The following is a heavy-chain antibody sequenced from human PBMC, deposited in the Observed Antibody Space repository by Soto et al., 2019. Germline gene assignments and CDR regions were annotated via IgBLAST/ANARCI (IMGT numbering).Heavy chain of an antibody. V-gene: IGHV4-4*02. CDR2: IYHSGST. D-gene: IGHD1-26*01. CDR3: ASLGGYRGSQRVGAFDI. Sequence: QVQLQESGPGLVKPSGTLSLTCAVSGGSISSSNWWSWVRQPPGKGLEWIGEIYHSGSTNYNPSLTSRVTISVDKSKNQFSLKLSAVTAADTAVYYCASLGGYRGSQRVGAFDIWGQGTMVTVSS. CDR1: GGSISSSNW. J-gene: IGHJ3*02.